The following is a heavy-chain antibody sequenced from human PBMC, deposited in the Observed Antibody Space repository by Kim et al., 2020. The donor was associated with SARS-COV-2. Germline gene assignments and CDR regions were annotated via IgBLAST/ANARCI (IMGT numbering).Heavy chain of an antibody. CDR2: MNPNSGGT. Sequence: ASVKVSCKTSGYTFSDYYMYWVRQVPGQGLEWMGWMNPNSGGTQYAQKFQGRVTLTRDLSSTTGHMELTRLTSDDTAVYYCAAVPYYHYGLEIWGQGTAVSVSS. V-gene: IGHV1-2*02. J-gene: IGHJ6*02. CDR1: GYTFSDYY. D-gene: IGHD6-19*01. CDR3: AAVPYYHYGLEI.